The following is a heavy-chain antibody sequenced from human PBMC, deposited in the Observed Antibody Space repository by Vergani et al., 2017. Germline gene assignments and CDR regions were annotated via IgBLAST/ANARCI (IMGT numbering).Heavy chain of an antibody. J-gene: IGHJ4*02. CDR3: SRGRGYSFGYSDY. CDR1: GFDFSIYS. CDR2: IKATPDKT. D-gene: IGHD5-18*01. V-gene: IGHV3-21*03. Sequence: EVQMVESGGGLVKPGESLRLSCAASGFDFSIYSLSWVRQAPGKGVEWVASIKATPDKTYYADSMKGRFTVSRDDSKRLAYLQLSGLKTEDTAVYFCSRGRGYSFGYSDYWGQGTLVTVSS.